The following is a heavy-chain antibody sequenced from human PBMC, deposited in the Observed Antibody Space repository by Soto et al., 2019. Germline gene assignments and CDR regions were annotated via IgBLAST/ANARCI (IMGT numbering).Heavy chain of an antibody. CDR1: GYTFTSYY. J-gene: IGHJ4*02. D-gene: IGHD2-15*01. Sequence: ASVEVSCKASGYTFTSYYMHWVRQAPGQGLEWMGIINPSGGSTSYAQKFQGRVTMTRDTSTSTVYTELSSLRSEDTAVYYCARGVGRPGEPRDAIDYWGQGTLVTVSS. CDR2: INPSGGST. V-gene: IGHV1-46*01. CDR3: ARGVGRPGEPRDAIDY.